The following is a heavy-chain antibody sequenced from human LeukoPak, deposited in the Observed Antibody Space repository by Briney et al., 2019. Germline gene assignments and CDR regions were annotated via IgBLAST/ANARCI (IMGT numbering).Heavy chain of an antibody. Sequence: GGSLRLSCAASGFTFTTNSMNWVRQAPGKGLEWVSTITGSGDSIYYADSVKGRFIISRDNSKHTLYLQMNSLRAEDTALYYCARDGSESTGYYYALWGQGTLVTVSS. CDR2: ITGSGDSI. CDR1: GFTFTTNS. CDR3: ARDGSESTGYYYAL. D-gene: IGHD3-22*01. V-gene: IGHV3-23*01. J-gene: IGHJ4*02.